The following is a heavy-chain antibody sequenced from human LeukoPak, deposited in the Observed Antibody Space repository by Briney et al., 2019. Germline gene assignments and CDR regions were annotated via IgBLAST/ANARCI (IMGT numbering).Heavy chain of an antibody. Sequence: PGGSLRLSCAASGLTFRDYAMSWFRQAPGKGLKWVSGITSGFTPHYAASVKGRFTISRDNSKNTFHLQLNSLRAEDTSVYYCAKDYSDSRVADVFFEYWGQGTLVTVSS. J-gene: IGHJ4*02. CDR2: ITSGFTP. CDR1: GLTFRDYA. D-gene: IGHD2-15*01. CDR3: AKDYSDSRVADVFFEY. V-gene: IGHV3-23*01.